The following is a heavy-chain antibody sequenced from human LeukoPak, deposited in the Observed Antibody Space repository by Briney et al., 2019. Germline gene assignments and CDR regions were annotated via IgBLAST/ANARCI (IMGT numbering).Heavy chain of an antibody. V-gene: IGHV1-2*02. CDR2: INPNSGGT. Sequence: ASVKVSCKASEYTFTGYYMHWVRQAPGQGLEWMGWINPNSGGTIYAQKFQGRVTMTEDTSTDTAYMELSSLRSEDTAVYYCATDKRGRGYAFDIWGQGTMVTVSS. CDR3: ATDKRGRGYAFDI. CDR1: EYTFTGYY. J-gene: IGHJ3*02. D-gene: IGHD3-10*01.